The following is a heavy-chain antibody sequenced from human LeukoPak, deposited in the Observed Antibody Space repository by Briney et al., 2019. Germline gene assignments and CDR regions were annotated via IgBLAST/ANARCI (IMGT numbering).Heavy chain of an antibody. D-gene: IGHD2-2*01. CDR1: GFTVSNNY. J-gene: IGHJ4*02. Sequence: SGGSLRLSCAASGFTVSNNYVSWVRQAPGKGLEWVSVVYAGGNVYYGDSVKDRFTISRDNSKNTVFLQMNSLRVEDTAVYYCARGNVRMPGANRFDFWGQGTLVTVSS. CDR2: VYAGGNV. CDR3: ARGNVRMPGANRFDF. V-gene: IGHV3-66*01.